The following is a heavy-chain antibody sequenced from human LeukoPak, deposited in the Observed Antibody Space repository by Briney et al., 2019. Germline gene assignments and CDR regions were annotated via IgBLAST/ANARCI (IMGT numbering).Heavy chain of an antibody. J-gene: IGHJ4*02. CDR3: ARLETYDSTLDY. V-gene: IGHV4-39*01. D-gene: IGHD3-22*01. CDR1: GDSITTSSYY. Sequence: ETLSLTCTVSGDSITTSSYYWSWIRQPPGKGLEWVGNIYYSGSTYYNPSLKSRVTISVDTSKNQFSLWLSSVTAADTAVYYCARLETYDSTLDYWGQGTLVTVSS. CDR2: IYYSGST.